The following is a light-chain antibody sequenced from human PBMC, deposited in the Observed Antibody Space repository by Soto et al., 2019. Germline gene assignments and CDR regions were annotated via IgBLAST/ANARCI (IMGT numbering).Light chain of an antibody. CDR3: QQYGSSTLT. V-gene: IGKV3-20*01. J-gene: IGKJ4*01. CDR1: HSVSTSY. CDR2: GXS. Sequence: SVLTQSPGTLFLSPGERATLCXRASHSVSTSYLAWYQRQPGXAPRVXXYGXSSSATGSPDRLSGSGSGTDFTRTISRLEPEDFVVYYCQQYGSSTLTFGGGTKVDI.